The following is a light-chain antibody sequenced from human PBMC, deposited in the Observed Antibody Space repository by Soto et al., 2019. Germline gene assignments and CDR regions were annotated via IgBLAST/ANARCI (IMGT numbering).Light chain of an antibody. Sequence: QSALTQPPSASGSPGQSVTISCTGTSSDVGAHIYVSWYRQHPGRAPKLIIYEVIKRPSGVPDRFSGSKSGNTASLTVSGLQVDDEGDYYCCSFIGTENSYVFGSGTKLTVL. J-gene: IGLJ1*01. CDR1: SSDVGAHIY. V-gene: IGLV2-8*01. CDR2: EVI. CDR3: CSFIGTENSYV.